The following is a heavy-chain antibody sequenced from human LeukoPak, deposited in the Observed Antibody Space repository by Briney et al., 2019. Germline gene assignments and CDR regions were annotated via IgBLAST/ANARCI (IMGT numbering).Heavy chain of an antibody. Sequence: ASVKVSCKASGYTFTGYYMHWVRQAPGQGLEWMGWINPNSGGTNYAQKFQGRVTMTRDTSISTAYMELSRLRSDDTAVYYCARDLTAMVYFDYWGQGTLVTVSS. CDR3: ARDLTAMVYFDY. V-gene: IGHV1-2*02. CDR1: GYTFTGYY. D-gene: IGHD5-18*01. J-gene: IGHJ4*02. CDR2: INPNSGGT.